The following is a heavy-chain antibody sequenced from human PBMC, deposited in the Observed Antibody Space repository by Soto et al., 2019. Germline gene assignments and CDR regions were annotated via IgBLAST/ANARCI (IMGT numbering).Heavy chain of an antibody. CDR2: IIPIFDTA. CDR1: GGTFSSGYE. Sequence: QVQLVQSGAEVKKPGSSVMVSCKASGGTFSSGYEISWVRQAPGQGLEWMAGIIPIFDTANYAQNFQGRLPIPADESNTTSYMELSRLTSDDTAVYYCAQGMATVYYFDYWGQGTQVTVSS. CDR3: AQGMATVYYFDY. D-gene: IGHD4-4*01. J-gene: IGHJ4*02. V-gene: IGHV1-69*01.